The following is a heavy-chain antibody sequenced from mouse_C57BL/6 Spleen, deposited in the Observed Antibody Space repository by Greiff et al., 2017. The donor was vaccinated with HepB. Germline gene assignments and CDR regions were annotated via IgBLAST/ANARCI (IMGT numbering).Heavy chain of an antibody. CDR3: ARFGDGYYDYAMDY. V-gene: IGHV1-76*01. CDR1: GYTFTDYY. J-gene: IGHJ4*01. Sequence: QVQLQQSGAELVRPGASVKLSCKASGYTFTDYYINWVKQRPGQGLEWIARIYPGSGNTYYNEKFKGKATLTAEKSSSTAYMQLSSLTSEDSAVYFCARFGDGYYDYAMDYWGQGTSVTVSS. CDR2: IYPGSGNT. D-gene: IGHD2-3*01.